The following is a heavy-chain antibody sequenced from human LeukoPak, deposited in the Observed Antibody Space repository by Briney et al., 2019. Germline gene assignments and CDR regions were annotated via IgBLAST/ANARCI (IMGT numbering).Heavy chain of an antibody. CDR1: GFTFSSYE. V-gene: IGHV3-48*03. Sequence: GGSLRLSCAASGFTFSSYEMNWVRQAPGKGLEWVSYISSSGSTIYYADSVKGRFTISRDNAKNSLYLQMNSLRAEDTAVYYCGSMAAAGTFDYWGQGTLVAVSS. CDR2: ISSSGSTI. J-gene: IGHJ4*02. D-gene: IGHD6-13*01. CDR3: GSMAAAGTFDY.